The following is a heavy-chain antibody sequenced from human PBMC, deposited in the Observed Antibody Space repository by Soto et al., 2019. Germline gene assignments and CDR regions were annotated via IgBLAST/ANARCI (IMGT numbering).Heavy chain of an antibody. CDR3: ARSYVTSRPIDF. CDR1: GYSLSSYY. V-gene: IGHV1-46*01. D-gene: IGHD3-10*02. J-gene: IGHJ4*02. Sequence: GASVKVSCKASGYSLSSYYMHWVRQAPGQGLEWMGITNPSDGSTNYAQRFQGRVTMTSDTSTSTVYMEMSSLRPEDTAMYYCARSYVTSRPIDFWGQGTLVTVSS. CDR2: TNPSDGST.